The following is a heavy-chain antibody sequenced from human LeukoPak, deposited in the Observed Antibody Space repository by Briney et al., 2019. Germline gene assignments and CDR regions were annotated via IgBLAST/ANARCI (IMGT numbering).Heavy chain of an antibody. D-gene: IGHD6-13*01. Sequence: GESLKISCKGSGYSLTSYWIGWVRQMPGKGLEWMGIIYPGDSDTRYSPSFQGQVTISADKSISTAYLQWSSLKASDTAMYYCARQRKAAAGTRYFDYWGQGTLVTVSS. V-gene: IGHV5-51*01. CDR3: ARQRKAAAGTRYFDY. CDR1: GYSLTSYW. J-gene: IGHJ4*02. CDR2: IYPGDSDT.